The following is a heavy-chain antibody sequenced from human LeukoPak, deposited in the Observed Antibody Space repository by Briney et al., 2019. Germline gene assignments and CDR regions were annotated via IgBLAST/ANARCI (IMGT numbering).Heavy chain of an antibody. CDR3: TRGGYSYAY. D-gene: IGHD5-18*01. V-gene: IGHV3-15*01. CDR1: GFTFSNAW. J-gene: IGHJ4*02. CDR2: IKSKPDGGTT. Sequence: GGSLRLSCATSGFTFSNAWMTWVRQAPGKGLEWVGRIKSKPDGGTTEYAAPVKGRFTISRDDSKNTMYLQMNSLKTDDTAVYYCTRGGYSYAYWGQGTLVTVSS.